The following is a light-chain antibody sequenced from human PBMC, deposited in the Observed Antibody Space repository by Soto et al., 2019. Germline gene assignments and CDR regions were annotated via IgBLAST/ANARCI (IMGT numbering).Light chain of an antibody. CDR2: EVS. V-gene: IGLV2-23*02. CDR3: CSYATPRQ. J-gene: IGLJ2*01. Sequence: QAVVTQPASVSGSPGQSITISCTGTTSDVGSYNLVSWYQQHPGKAPKLIIYEVSERPSGVSTCFSGSKSGNMASLTISGLQAEDEAEYYCCSYATPRQFGGGTKLTVL. CDR1: TSDVGSYNL.